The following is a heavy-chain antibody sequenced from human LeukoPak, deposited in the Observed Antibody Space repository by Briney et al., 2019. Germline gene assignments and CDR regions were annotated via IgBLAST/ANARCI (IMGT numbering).Heavy chain of an antibody. CDR1: GFPFSNYG. V-gene: IGHV3-7*03. CDR2: IKQDGSVK. Sequence: GGSLRLSCATSGFPFSNYGMTWVRQAPWKGLEWVANIKQDGSVKYYVDSVKGRFTISRDNSKNSVYLQMISLKAEDTAVYKCARIGYSSSSLDFWGRGTLVTVSS. J-gene: IGHJ4*02. CDR3: ARIGYSSSSLDF. D-gene: IGHD6-6*01.